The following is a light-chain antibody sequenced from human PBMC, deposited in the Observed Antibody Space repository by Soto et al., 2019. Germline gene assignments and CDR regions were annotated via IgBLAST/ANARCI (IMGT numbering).Light chain of an antibody. CDR2: YDS. V-gene: IGLV3-21*04. CDR1: NIVLKI. Sequence: SYELTQPPSVSVAPGRTARIPCGGSNIVLKIVHWYQQKPGQAPVLVIYYDSDRPSGIPERFSGYNSGKTATLTITRVEAGDEADYYCQVWDSSSEHVVFGGETKLTVL. J-gene: IGLJ2*01. CDR3: QVWDSSSEHVV.